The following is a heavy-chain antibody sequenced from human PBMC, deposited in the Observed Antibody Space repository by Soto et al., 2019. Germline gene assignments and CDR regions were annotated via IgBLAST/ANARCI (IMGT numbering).Heavy chain of an antibody. D-gene: IGHD2-15*01. J-gene: IGHJ5*02. CDR1: GGSVTTFT. V-gene: IGHV1-69*12. CDR3: TTGAVVPAYPNRLDT. CDR2: FIPIFRTP. Sequence: VQLVQSGAEVTKPGSSVKVSCKASGGSVTTFTISWLRQAPGQGLEWMGAFIPIFRTPNFAQNFQGRVTITADESTNIAYMELIGLTSEDTAVYFCTTGAVVPAYPNRLDTWGQRTQVAVSS.